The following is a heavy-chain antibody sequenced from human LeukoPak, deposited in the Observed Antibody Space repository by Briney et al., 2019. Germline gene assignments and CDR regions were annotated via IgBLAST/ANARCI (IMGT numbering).Heavy chain of an antibody. CDR3: ATDRLTTGAFDI. D-gene: IGHD4-17*01. CDR2: FDPEDGET. J-gene: IGHJ3*02. Sequence: ASVKVSCKVSGYTLTELSMHWVRQAPGKGLEWMGGFDPEDGETIYAQKFQGRVTMTEDTSTDTAYMGLSSLRSEDTAVYYCATDRLTTGAFDIWGQGTMVTVSS. CDR1: GYTLTELS. V-gene: IGHV1-24*01.